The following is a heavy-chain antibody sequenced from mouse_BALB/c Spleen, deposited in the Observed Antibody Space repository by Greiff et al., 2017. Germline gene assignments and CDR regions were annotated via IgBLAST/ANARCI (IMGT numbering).Heavy chain of an antibody. CDR1: GYTFTSYW. Sequence: QVQLQQSGAELAKPGASVKMSCKASGYTFTSYWMHWVKQRPGQGLEWIGYINPSTGYTEYNQKFKDKATLTADKSSSTGYMQLSSLTSEDSAVYYCARGDAWFAYWGQGTLVTVSA. V-gene: IGHV1-7*01. CDR3: ARGDAWFAY. J-gene: IGHJ3*01. D-gene: IGHD3-3*01. CDR2: INPSTGYT.